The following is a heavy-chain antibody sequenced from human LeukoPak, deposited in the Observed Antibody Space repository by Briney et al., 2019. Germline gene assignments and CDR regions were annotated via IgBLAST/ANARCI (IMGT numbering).Heavy chain of an antibody. CDR3: ARHLGGSGSSDAFDI. CDR1: GGSISGTIYY. Sequence: SETLSLTCTVSGGSISGTIYYCAWIRQPPGKGLEWIGTIYYGGKAYYSPSLKSRVTTSVDTSKNQFSLKLSSVTAAHTAVYYCARHLGGSGSSDAFDIWGQGTMVTVSS. V-gene: IGHV4-39*01. CDR2: IYYGGKA. D-gene: IGHD3-3*01. J-gene: IGHJ3*02.